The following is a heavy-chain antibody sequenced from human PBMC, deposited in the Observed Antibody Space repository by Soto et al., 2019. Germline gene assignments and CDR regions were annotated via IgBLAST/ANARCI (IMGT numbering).Heavy chain of an antibody. J-gene: IGHJ4*02. V-gene: IGHV3-74*01. Sequence: EVQLVESGGGLVQPGGSLRLSCAASGFTFSSYWMHWVRQAPGKGLVWVSRINSDRSSTSYADSVKGRFTISRDNAKNTLYLQMNSLRAEDTAVYYCARDRGYYDSSGLVDYWGQGTLVTVSS. CDR3: ARDRGYYDSSGLVDY. D-gene: IGHD3-22*01. CDR1: GFTFSSYW. CDR2: INSDRSST.